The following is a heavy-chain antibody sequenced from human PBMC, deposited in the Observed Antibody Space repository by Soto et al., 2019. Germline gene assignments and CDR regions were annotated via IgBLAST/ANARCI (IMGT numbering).Heavy chain of an antibody. J-gene: IGHJ6*02. V-gene: IGHV1-46*01. CDR1: GYTLTSNH. CDR3: ARDNSGAYCGMDV. Sequence: QVQLVQSGAEVKRPGASVKVSCKASGYTLTSNHMHWVRQAPRQGLEWMGIINPSGGSTSYAQKFQGRVTLTRDTSTSIVYMELSSLRSEDSAVYYCARDNSGAYCGMDVWGQGTTVTVCS. D-gene: IGHD6-19*01. CDR2: INPSGGST.